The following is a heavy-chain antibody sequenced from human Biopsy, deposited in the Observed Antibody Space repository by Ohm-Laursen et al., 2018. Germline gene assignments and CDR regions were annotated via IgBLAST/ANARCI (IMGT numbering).Heavy chain of an antibody. Sequence: SLRLSCAASGFTFSSYGMHWVRLAPGKGLEWVAVISYDQITKHYADSVRGRFTISRDNSKNTLYLQVNSLRAEDTAVYYCAKGLSVYYYYGIDVWGQGTTVTVSS. CDR2: ISYDQITK. CDR3: AKGLSVYYYYGIDV. J-gene: IGHJ6*02. CDR1: GFTFSSYG. D-gene: IGHD5/OR15-5a*01. V-gene: IGHV3-30*19.